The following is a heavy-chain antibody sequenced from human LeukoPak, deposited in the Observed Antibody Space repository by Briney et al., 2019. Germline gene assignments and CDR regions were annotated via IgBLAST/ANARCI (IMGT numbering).Heavy chain of an antibody. CDR3: ATSTYCSGGSCYSRTFQY. Sequence: GGSLRLSCAASGFTFSTYWMHWVRQAPGKGLVWVSRINSDGSTTDYADSVKGRFSISRDNAKNTLYLQMNSLSAEDTAVYYCATSTYCSGGSCYSRTFQYWGQGTLVTVSS. D-gene: IGHD2-15*01. CDR1: GFTFSTYW. CDR2: INSDGSTT. J-gene: IGHJ4*02. V-gene: IGHV3-74*01.